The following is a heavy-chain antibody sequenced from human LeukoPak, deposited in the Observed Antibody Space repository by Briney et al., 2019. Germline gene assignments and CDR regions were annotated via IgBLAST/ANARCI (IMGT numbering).Heavy chain of an antibody. CDR2: ISSSSSYI. D-gene: IGHD6-13*01. CDR1: GFTFSSYS. CDR3: ASAQYSSSWYEGFDM. V-gene: IGHV3-21*01. Sequence: GGSLRLSCAASGFTFSSYSMNWVRQAPGKGLEWVSSISSSSSYIYYADSVKGRFTISRDNAKNSLYLQMNSLRAEDTAVYYCASAQYSSSWYEGFDMLGRGQGITVSA. J-gene: IGHJ3*02.